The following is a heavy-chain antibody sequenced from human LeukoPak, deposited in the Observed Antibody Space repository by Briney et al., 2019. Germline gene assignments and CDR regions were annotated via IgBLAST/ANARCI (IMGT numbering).Heavy chain of an antibody. D-gene: IGHD3-10*01. CDR2: INHSGST. V-gene: IGHV4-34*01. CDR1: SESFSGSY. Sequence: SETLSLTCAVYSESFSGSYWSWIRQSPGKGLEWIGEINHSGSTNYSPSLRSRVTISLDTSKNQLSLKMSSVTVADTAVYYCAINPPRESPGGWGQGTLVTVSS. J-gene: IGHJ4*02. CDR3: AINPPRESPGG.